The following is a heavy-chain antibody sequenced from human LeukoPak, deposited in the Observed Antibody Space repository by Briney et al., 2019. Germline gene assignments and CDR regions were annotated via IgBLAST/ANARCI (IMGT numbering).Heavy chain of an antibody. CDR1: GDSVSSNSAA. J-gene: IGHJ4*02. Sequence: SQTLSLTCAISGDSVSSNSAAWNWIRQSPSRGLEWLGSTYYRSKWYTYYAVSVKSRISINRDTSKNQISLQLNSVTPEDTAVYYCARSTGPNDYWGQGTLVTVSS. D-gene: IGHD1-1*01. CDR2: TYYRSKWYT. CDR3: ARSTGPNDY. V-gene: IGHV6-1*01.